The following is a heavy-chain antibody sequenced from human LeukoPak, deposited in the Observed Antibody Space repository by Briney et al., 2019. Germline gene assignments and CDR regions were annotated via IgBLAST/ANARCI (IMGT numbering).Heavy chain of an antibody. V-gene: IGHV4-34*01. D-gene: IGHD4-17*01. CDR2: INHSGSA. CDR1: GGSFSGYF. J-gene: IGHJ4*02. Sequence: SETLSLTCAVYGGSFSGYFWSWIRQPPGKGLEWIGEINHSGSANYNPSLKSQFTISVDTSKNQFSLRLTSVTAADTAVHYCARKTVTTGVDYWGQGTLVTVSS. CDR3: ARKTVTTGVDY.